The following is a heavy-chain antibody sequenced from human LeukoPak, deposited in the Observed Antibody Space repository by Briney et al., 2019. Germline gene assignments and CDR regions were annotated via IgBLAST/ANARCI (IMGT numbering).Heavy chain of an antibody. V-gene: IGHV3-23*01. Sequence: GGSLRLSCAASGFTFSAFAMTWVRQAPGKAPEWIASITGGGNSVFYAESVKGRFTFARDNSKNTLFLYMGSLRAEDTAVYYCAKGAGPGKVDWFDPWGQGTQVTVSS. CDR1: GFTFSAFA. CDR2: ITGGGNSV. D-gene: IGHD4-23*01. J-gene: IGHJ5*02. CDR3: AKGAGPGKVDWFDP.